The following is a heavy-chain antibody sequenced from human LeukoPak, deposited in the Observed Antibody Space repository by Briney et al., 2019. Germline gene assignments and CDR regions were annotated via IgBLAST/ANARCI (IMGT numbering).Heavy chain of an antibody. CDR1: GCTLTVYY. D-gene: IGHD5-18*01. CDR3: AREGSGYTYGRGSYFDH. CDR2: INPNSGDT. Sequence: ASVKVSCKASGCTLTVYYIHWVRQAPGQGLEWMGRINPNSGDTNFAQKFQGRVTMTRDTSISTAYVDLSGLRPDDTAVYYCAREGSGYTYGRGSYFDHWGHGILVTVSS. V-gene: IGHV1-2*06. J-gene: IGHJ4*01.